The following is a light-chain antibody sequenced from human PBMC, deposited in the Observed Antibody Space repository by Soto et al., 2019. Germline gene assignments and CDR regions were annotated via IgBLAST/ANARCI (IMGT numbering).Light chain of an antibody. J-gene: IGKJ5*01. V-gene: IGKV3-20*01. CDR2: VAS. Sequence: EIVLTPSPGTLSLSPGERATLSCRASQSVSRRYLAWYQQKPGQAPRLLFYVASSRATGIPDRFSGSGSGTDFTLTISRLEPEDFAAYYCQQYGSSPITFGQGTRLEIK. CDR1: QSVSRRY. CDR3: QQYGSSPIT.